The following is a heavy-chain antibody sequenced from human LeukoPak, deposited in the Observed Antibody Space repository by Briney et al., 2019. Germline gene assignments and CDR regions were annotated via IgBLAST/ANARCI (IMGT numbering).Heavy chain of an antibody. CDR1: GFIFSSYW. CDR2: IKQDGSEK. J-gene: IGHJ4*02. CDR3: AREDYGYFDY. D-gene: IGHD4-17*01. Sequence: GGSLRLSCAASGFIFSSYWMSWVRQAPGKGLEWVANIKQDGSEKYYVDSVKGRFTISRDNAKNSLYLQMNSLRAEDTAVYYCAREDYGYFDYWGQGTLVTVSS. V-gene: IGHV3-7*04.